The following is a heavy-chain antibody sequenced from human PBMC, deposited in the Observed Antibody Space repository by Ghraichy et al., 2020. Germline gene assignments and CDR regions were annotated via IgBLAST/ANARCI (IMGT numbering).Heavy chain of an antibody. CDR3: AGQYSSGYGGDYFDF. CDR1: GFTFGSFW. CDR2: IKQDGGEK. J-gene: IGHJ4*02. D-gene: IGHD5-18*01. V-gene: IGHV3-7*01. Sequence: GGSLRLSCAASGFTFGSFWMSWVRQAPGKGLEWVAKIKQDGGEKNYADSVKGRTTISRDNAKNSLYLQLNSLRVEDTAVYYCAGQYSSGYGGDYFDFWGQGTMVTVSS.